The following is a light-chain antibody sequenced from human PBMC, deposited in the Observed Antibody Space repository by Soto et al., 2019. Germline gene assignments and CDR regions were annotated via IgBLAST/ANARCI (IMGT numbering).Light chain of an antibody. CDR3: QQHGSSPPIT. V-gene: IGKV3-11*01. J-gene: IGKJ5*01. CDR2: DAS. CDR1: QSVSSY. Sequence: EIVWTQSPATPSLSPGERATLSCRASQSVSSYLAWYQQKPGQAPRLLIYDASNRATGFPARFSGSGSGTDFTLTISSLEPEDFAVYYCQQHGSSPPITFGQGTRLEIK.